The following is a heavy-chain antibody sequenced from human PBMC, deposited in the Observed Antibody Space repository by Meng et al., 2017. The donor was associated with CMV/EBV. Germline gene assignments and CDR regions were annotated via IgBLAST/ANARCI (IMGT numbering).Heavy chain of an antibody. CDR1: GYTFTSNG. Sequence: QFQWGHQGAEVNKPGASVKVSCKASGYTFTSNGISWLRQAPGQGLEWMGWISAYNGNTNYAQKLKGRVTMTTDTSTSTAYMELRSLRSDDTAVYYCARAWVGEEYYFDYWGQGTLVTVSS. J-gene: IGHJ4*02. CDR3: ARAWVGEEYYFDY. D-gene: IGHD3-10*01. V-gene: IGHV1-18*01. CDR2: ISAYNGNT.